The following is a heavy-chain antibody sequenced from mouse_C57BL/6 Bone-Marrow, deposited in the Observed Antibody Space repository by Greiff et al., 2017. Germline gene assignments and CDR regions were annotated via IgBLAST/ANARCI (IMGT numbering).Heavy chain of an antibody. V-gene: IGHV1-69*01. D-gene: IGHD3-3*01. CDR1: GYTFTSYW. CDR3: AGGWEDY. CDR2: IDPSDSYT. Sequence: QVQLQQPGAELVMPGASVKLSCKASGYTFTSYWMHWVKQRPGQGLEWIGEIDPSDSYTNYNQNFKGKSTLTVDKSSSTAYMQLSSLTSEDSAVYYCAGGWEDYWGQGTTLTVSS. J-gene: IGHJ2*01.